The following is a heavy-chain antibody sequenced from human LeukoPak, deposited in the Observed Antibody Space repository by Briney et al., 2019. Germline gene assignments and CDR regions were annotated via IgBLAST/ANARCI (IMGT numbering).Heavy chain of an antibody. CDR2: ISGSGGST. Sequence: GGSLRLSCAASGFTFSSYWMSWVRQAPGKGLEWVSAISGSGGSTYYADSVKGRFTISRDNSKNTLYLQMNSLRAEDTAVYYCAKRTFEYSSSSGYYYYMDVWGKGTTVTVSS. CDR3: AKRTFEYSSSSGYYYYMDV. J-gene: IGHJ6*03. D-gene: IGHD6-6*01. CDR1: GFTFSSYW. V-gene: IGHV3-23*01.